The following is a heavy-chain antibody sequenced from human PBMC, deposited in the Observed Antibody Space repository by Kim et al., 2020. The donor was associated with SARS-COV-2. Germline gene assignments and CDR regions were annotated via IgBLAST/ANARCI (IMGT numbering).Heavy chain of an antibody. CDR3: ARERSTNWVPFDY. CDR1: GFTFSDYY. D-gene: IGHD7-27*01. Sequence: GGSLRLSCAASGFTFSDYYMSWIRQAPGKGLEWVSYISSSGSTINYADSVKGRFTISRDNAKNSLYLQMNSQRAEDTAIYYCARERSTNWVPFDYWGQGTLVTVSS. CDR2: ISSSGSTI. J-gene: IGHJ4*02. V-gene: IGHV3-11*01.